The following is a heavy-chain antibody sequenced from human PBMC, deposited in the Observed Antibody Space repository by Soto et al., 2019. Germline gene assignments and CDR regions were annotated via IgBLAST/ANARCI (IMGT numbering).Heavy chain of an antibody. D-gene: IGHD4-17*01. Sequence: QVQLVESGGGVVQPGRSLRLSCAASGFTFSSYGMHWVRQAPGKGLEWVAVISYDGSNKYYADSVKGRFTISRDNSKNTLYLQMNSLRAEDTAVYYCAKAYVTYGDYVDGMDVWGQGTTVTVSS. CDR2: ISYDGSNK. CDR3: AKAYVTYGDYVDGMDV. J-gene: IGHJ6*02. CDR1: GFTFSSYG. V-gene: IGHV3-30*18.